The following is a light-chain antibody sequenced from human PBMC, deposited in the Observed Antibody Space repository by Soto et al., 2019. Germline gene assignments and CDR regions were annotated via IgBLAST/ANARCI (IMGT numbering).Light chain of an antibody. J-gene: IGKJ5*01. V-gene: IGKV3-11*01. CDR1: QSLSSY. CDR2: DAS. CDR3: QQRSNWPIT. Sequence: EIVMTQSPATLSVSPGERATLSCRASQSLSSYLAWYQQKPGQAPRLLIYDASNRATGIPARFSASGSGTDFTLTISSLEPEDFAVYYCQQRSNWPITFGQGTRLEIK.